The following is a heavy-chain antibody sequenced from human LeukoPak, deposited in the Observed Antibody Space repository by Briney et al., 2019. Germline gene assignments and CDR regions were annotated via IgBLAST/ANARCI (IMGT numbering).Heavy chain of an antibody. D-gene: IGHD5-12*01. CDR3: ARSGGDGYDPSYFDY. CDR2: INPSGGST. V-gene: IGHV1-46*01. CDR1: GYTFTRYY. J-gene: IGHJ4*02. Sequence: GASVKVSCKASGYTFTRYYMHWVRQAPGQGLEWMGVINPSGGSTSYAQKFQGRVTMTRDTSTSTVYKELSSLRSEDTAVYYCARSGGDGYDPSYFDYWGQGTLVTVSS.